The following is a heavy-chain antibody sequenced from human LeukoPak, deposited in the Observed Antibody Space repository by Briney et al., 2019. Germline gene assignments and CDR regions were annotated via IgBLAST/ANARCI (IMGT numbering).Heavy chain of an antibody. V-gene: IGHV3-7*01. CDR3: ARDFPVPSGPYYYGMDV. CDR1: GFTFSSYW. CDR2: IKTDGSEK. Sequence: GGSLRLSCAASGFTFSSYWVSWVRQAPGKGLEWVANIKTDGSEKYYVDSVKGRFTISRDNAKNSLYLQMNSLRAEDTAVYYCARDFPVPSGPYYYGMDVWGQGTTVTVSS. J-gene: IGHJ6*02.